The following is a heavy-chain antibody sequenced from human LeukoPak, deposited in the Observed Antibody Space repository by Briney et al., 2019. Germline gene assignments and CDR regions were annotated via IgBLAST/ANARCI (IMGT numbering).Heavy chain of an antibody. CDR2: IKQDGSDK. CDR3: AREAGPAYCSTTSCLNWSGP. V-gene: IGHV3-7*05. D-gene: IGHD2-2*01. Sequence: GGSLRLSCEASRFTFSSSWMSWVRQAPGKGLEWVANIKQDGSDKYYVDSVKGRFTISRDNAKNSLYLEMNSLRAEDTAVYYCAREAGPAYCSTTSCLNWSGPWGQGTLVTVSS. J-gene: IGHJ5*02. CDR1: RFTFSSSW.